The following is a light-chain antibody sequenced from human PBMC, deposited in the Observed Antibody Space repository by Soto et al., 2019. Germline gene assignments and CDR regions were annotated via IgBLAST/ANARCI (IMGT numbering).Light chain of an antibody. J-gene: IGKJ5*01. CDR1: QGVSTW. CDR2: TAS. V-gene: IGKV1-12*01. Sequence: DIHMTQSPSSVSASCGDIVTITCXASQGVSTWLAWYQQKPGKAPNLLIYTASSLQSGVPSRFSGSGSGTDFTLTINGLQPEDFATYYCQQAASFPITFGQGTRLEIK. CDR3: QQAASFPIT.